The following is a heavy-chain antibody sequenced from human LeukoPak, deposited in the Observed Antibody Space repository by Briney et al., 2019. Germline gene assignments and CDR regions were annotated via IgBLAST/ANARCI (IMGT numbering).Heavy chain of an antibody. CDR3: ITPLPYSAQ. J-gene: IGHJ4*02. Sequence: GGSLRLSCAASGFTFSNAYMNWVRQAPGKGLEWVGRIEPKTDGETTEYAAPVKDRFSISRDDSKSMMYLQMNSLKTEDTAVYYCITPLPYSAQGGQGTLVTVSS. V-gene: IGHV3-15*07. CDR2: IEPKTDGETT. CDR1: GFTFSNAY. D-gene: IGHD2-21*01.